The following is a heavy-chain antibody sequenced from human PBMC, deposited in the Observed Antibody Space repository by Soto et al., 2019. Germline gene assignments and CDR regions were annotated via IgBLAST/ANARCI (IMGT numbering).Heavy chain of an antibody. CDR2: IMPIFGSA. CDR1: GVTFSTNT. D-gene: IGHD3-22*01. V-gene: IGHV1-69*13. CDR3: ASHFDHATSGSYYEY. Sequence: GASVKVSCKASGVTFSTNTISWVRQAPGQGLEWMGGIMPIFGSANYAQKFQGRVTITADEYTRTVYMELSRLRSEDTAVYYCASHFDHATSGSYYEYWGQGTRVNVSS. J-gene: IGHJ4*02.